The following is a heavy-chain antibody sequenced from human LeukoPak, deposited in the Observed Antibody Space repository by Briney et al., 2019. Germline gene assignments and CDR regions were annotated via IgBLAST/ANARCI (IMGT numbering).Heavy chain of an antibody. CDR1: GYTFTGYY. Sequence: ASVKVSCKASGYTFTGYYMHWVRQAPGQGLEWMGWINPNSGGTNYAQKFQGRATMTRDTSISTAYMELSRLRSDDTAVYYCAREGYDSSGADAFDIWGQGTMVTVSS. CDR3: AREGYDSSGADAFDI. D-gene: IGHD3-22*01. J-gene: IGHJ3*02. CDR2: INPNSGGT. V-gene: IGHV1-2*02.